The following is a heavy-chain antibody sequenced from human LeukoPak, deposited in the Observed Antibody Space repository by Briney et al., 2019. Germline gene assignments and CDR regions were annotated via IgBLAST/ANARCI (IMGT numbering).Heavy chain of an antibody. CDR3: ARDSLLRGYSYGFFYFDY. CDR1: GGAISSDTYY. CDR2: IYTSGST. J-gene: IGHJ4*02. Sequence: SETLSLTCTVSGGAISSDTYYWSWIRQPAGKGLEWIGRIYTSGSTNYNPSLKSRVTMSVDTSKNQFSLKLSSVTAADTAVYYCARDSLLRGYSYGFFYFDYWGQGTLVTVSS. D-gene: IGHD5-18*01. V-gene: IGHV4-61*02.